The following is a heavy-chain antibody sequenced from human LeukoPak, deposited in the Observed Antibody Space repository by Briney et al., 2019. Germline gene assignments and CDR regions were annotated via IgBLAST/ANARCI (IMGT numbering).Heavy chain of an antibody. CDR1: GGTFSSYA. J-gene: IGHJ6*02. CDR2: IIPIFGTA. D-gene: IGHD3-3*01. V-gene: IGHV1-69*13. CDR3: ARVAYDFWSGYYPYYYYGMDV. Sequence: SVKVSCKASGGTFSSYAISWVRQAPGQGLEWMGGIIPIFGTANYAQKFQGRVTITADESTSTAYMELSSLRSEDTAVYYCARVAYDFWSGYYPYYYYGMDVWGQGTTVTVSS.